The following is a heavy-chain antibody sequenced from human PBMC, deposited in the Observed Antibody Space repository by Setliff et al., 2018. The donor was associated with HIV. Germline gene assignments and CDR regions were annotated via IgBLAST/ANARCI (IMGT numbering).Heavy chain of an antibody. Sequence: PGGSLRLSCAASGFTVSSYYMAWVRQAPGKGLEWVSTIYSDGSTYHADSVKGRFTLSRDTSKNTLSLQMNTLRREDTAVYYCARVLPYNSALDNWGQGTLVTVSS. CDR1: GFTVSSYY. CDR2: IYSDGST. V-gene: IGHV3-66*02. CDR3: ARVLPYNSALDN. D-gene: IGHD6-25*01. J-gene: IGHJ4*02.